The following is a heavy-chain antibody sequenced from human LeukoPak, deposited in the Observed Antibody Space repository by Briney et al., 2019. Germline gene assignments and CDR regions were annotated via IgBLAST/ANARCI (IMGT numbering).Heavy chain of an antibody. D-gene: IGHD6-13*01. CDR3: ARDGTAPGLYFDL. CDR2: IRQDGGEK. Sequence: PGGSLRLSCAVSGFTFPSYWMNWVRQAPGKGLEWVASIRQDGGEKSYVDSVKGRFTISRDNTKNSLYLQMSSLRAEDTAVYYCARDGTAPGLYFDLWGQGTLVTVSS. J-gene: IGHJ4*01. CDR1: GFTFPSYW. V-gene: IGHV3-7*01.